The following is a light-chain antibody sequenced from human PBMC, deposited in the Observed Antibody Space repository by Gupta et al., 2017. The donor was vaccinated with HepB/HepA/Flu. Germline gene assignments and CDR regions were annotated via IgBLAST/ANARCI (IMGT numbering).Light chain of an antibody. CDR3: SSYTSSSTLGV. V-gene: IGLV2-14*03. CDR1: SSDVGGYNY. J-gene: IGLJ2*01. CDR2: DVS. Sequence: QSALTQPASVSGSPGQSITISCTGTSSDVGGYNYVSWYHQHPGKAPTLMIYDVSNRPSGVSNRFSGSKSGNTASLTISGLQAEDEADYYCSSYTSSSTLGVFGGGTKLTVL.